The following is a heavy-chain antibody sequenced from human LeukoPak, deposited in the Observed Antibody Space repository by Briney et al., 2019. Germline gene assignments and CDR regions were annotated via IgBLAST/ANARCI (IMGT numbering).Heavy chain of an antibody. CDR3: ARGPRGSLVPPHFDY. D-gene: IGHD6-13*01. CDR2: IYPGDSDT. CDR1: GYSFTSYW. Sequence: GESLKISCKASGYSFTSYWIGWVRQMPGKGLEWMGIIYPGDSDTRYSLSFQGQVTISADKSISTAYLQWSTLKASDTAMYYCARGPRGSLVPPHFDYWGQGTLVTVSS. V-gene: IGHV5-51*01. J-gene: IGHJ4*02.